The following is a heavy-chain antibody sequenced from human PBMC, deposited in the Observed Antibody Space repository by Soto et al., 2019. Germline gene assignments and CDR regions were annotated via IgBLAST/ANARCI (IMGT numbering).Heavy chain of an antibody. D-gene: IGHD2-8*01. J-gene: IGHJ4*02. CDR2: IRDSGVNT. CDR3: VSWVSAHFDY. V-gene: IGHV3-23*01. Sequence: GGYLGLSCTASGLTFRSHAMPWVRQAPDKGLDWVSTIRDSGVNTHYADSVKGRFTISRDNSRNTLYLQMNSLRGEDTAAYYCVSWVSAHFDYWGQGTVVTVSS. CDR1: GLTFRSHA.